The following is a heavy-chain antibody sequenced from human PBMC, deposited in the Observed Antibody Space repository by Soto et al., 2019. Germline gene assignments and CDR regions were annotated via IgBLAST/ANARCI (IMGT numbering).Heavy chain of an antibody. J-gene: IGHJ4*02. CDR2: IYPGDSDT. D-gene: IGHD6-13*01. CDR1: GYSFTSYW. V-gene: IGHV5-51*01. Sequence: GESLEISCKGSGYSFTSYWIGCVRQMPGKGLEWIGIIYPGDSDTRYSPSFQGQVTISADKSISTAYLQWSSLKASDTVMYYCARSSSWFRPFDYWGEGTLVTVSS. CDR3: ARSSSWFRPFDY.